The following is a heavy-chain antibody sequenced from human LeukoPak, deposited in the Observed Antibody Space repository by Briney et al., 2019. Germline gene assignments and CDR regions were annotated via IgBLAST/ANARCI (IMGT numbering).Heavy chain of an antibody. Sequence: GGSLRLSCAPSGFTFSSYSMNWVRQAPGKGLEWVSSISSSSSYIYYADSVKGRFTISRDNAKNSLYLQMNSLRAEDTAVYYCARDAEMATISSYFDYWGQGTLVTVSS. CDR1: GFTFSSYS. J-gene: IGHJ4*02. CDR3: ARDAEMATISSYFDY. D-gene: IGHD5-24*01. V-gene: IGHV3-21*01. CDR2: ISSSSSYI.